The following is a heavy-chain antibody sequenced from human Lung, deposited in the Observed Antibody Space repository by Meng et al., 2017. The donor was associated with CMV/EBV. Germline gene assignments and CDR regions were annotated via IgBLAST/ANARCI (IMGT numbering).Heavy chain of an antibody. CDR3: ARGAYYGSGRLDY. J-gene: IGHJ4*02. V-gene: IGHV3-48*03. CDR2: ISSSGSII. D-gene: IGHD3-10*01. Sequence: GGSLRLXCGASGFTFSSYEMNWVRQAPGKGLEWLSYISSSGSIIYYTDSVKGRFTISRDNAKNSLYLQMNSLRAEDTAVHYCARGAYYGSGRLDYWGQGTVVTVSS. CDR1: GFTFSSYE.